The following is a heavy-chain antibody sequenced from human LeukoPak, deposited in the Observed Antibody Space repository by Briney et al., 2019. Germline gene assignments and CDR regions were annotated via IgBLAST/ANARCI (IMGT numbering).Heavy chain of an antibody. CDR2: MNPNNGNT. CDR1: GYTFTSYD. Sequence: GASVKVSCKASGYTFTSYDINWVRQAPGQGLEWMGWMNPNNGNTGYAQKFQGRVTITRNTSIPTAYMELSSLRSEDTAVYYCATGTGYDYWSGTNNWFDPWGQGTLVTVSS. J-gene: IGHJ5*02. V-gene: IGHV1-8*03. CDR3: ATGTGYDYWSGTNNWFDP. D-gene: IGHD3-3*01.